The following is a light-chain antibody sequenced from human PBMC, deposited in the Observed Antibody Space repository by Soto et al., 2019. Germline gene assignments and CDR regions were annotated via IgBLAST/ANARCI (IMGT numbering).Light chain of an antibody. CDR2: DVS. CDR1: SSDVGGYKY. Sequence: QSALTQPASVSGSPGQSITISCTGTSSDVGGYKYVSWYQQHPGKAPKLMIYDVSDRPSGISDRFSGSKSGNTASLTISGLQAEDEADYYCSSYTGTSTLYVFGTGTQLTVL. J-gene: IGLJ1*01. CDR3: SSYTGTSTLYV. V-gene: IGLV2-14*01.